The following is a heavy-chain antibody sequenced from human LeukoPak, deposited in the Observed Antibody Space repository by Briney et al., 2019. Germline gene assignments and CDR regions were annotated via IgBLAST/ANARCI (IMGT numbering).Heavy chain of an antibody. CDR1: GGSISSGGYY. J-gene: IGHJ2*01. CDR2: IYYSGST. D-gene: IGHD2-2*02. CDR3: ARSQRGYCSSPSCYTGYFDL. Sequence: PSETLSLTCTVSGGSISSGGYYWSWIRQHPGKGLEWIGYIYYSGSTYYNPSLKSRVTISVDTSKNQFSLKLSSVTAADTAVYYCARSQRGYCSSPSCYTGYFDLWGRGNLVTVSS. V-gene: IGHV4-31*03.